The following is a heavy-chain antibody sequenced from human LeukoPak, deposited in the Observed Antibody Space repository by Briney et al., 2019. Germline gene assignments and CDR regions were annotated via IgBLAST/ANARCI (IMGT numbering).Heavy chain of an antibody. Sequence: GGSLRLSRAASGFIVSSNYMSWVRHAPGKALEWFAVIQRCGNTYYAHSVKGRFTISRDVSENTIYLQMNSLRVEDTAVYYCAKGGTDCTCPGYWGQGTLVTVSS. V-gene: IGHV3-53*01. D-gene: IGHD2-21*02. CDR3: AKGGTDCTCPGY. CDR1: GFIVSSNY. J-gene: IGHJ4*02. CDR2: IQRCGNT.